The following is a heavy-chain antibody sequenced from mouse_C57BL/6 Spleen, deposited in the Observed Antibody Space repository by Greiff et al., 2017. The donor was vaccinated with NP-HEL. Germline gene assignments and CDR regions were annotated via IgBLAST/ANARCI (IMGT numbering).Heavy chain of an antibody. CDR3: ARWGSTVVADWYFDV. Sequence: QVQLKESGAELMKPGASVKLSCKATGYTFTGYWIEWVKQRPGHGLEWIGETLPGRGSTNYNEKLKGNATFTADTSSKPAYMQLSSLTTEDSAIYYCARWGSTVVADWYFDVWGTGTTVTVSS. CDR2: TLPGRGST. J-gene: IGHJ1*03. D-gene: IGHD1-1*01. CDR1: GYTFTGYW. V-gene: IGHV1-9*01.